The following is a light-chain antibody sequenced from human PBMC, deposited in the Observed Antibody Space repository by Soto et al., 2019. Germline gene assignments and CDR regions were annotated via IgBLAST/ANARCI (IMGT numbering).Light chain of an antibody. CDR1: QSISDT. CDR2: SAS. V-gene: IGKV3-15*01. J-gene: IGKJ5*01. Sequence: EIVMTQSPATLSVSPGGRATLSCRASQSISDTLAWYQQKPGQAPRLLIYSASRGATGIPARFSGSGSGTDFTLTISSLEPEDSAVYYCQQRHMWPITFGQGTRLEIK. CDR3: QQRHMWPIT.